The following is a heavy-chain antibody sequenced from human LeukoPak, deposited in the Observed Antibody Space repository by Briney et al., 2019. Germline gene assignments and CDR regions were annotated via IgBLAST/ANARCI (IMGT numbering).Heavy chain of an antibody. Sequence: SETLSLTCTVSGGSISSSSYYWGWIRQPPGKGLEWIGSIYYSGSTYYNPSLKSRVTISVDTSKNQFSLKLSSVTAADTAVYYCARIPSSSWDNWGQGTLVTVSS. CDR2: IYYSGST. CDR3: ARIPSSSWDN. CDR1: GGSISSSSYY. V-gene: IGHV4-39*07. J-gene: IGHJ4*02. D-gene: IGHD6-13*01.